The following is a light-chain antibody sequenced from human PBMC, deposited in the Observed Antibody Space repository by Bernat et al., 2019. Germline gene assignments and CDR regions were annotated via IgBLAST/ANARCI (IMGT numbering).Light chain of an antibody. CDR1: QSISSY. V-gene: IGKV1-39*01. J-gene: IGKJ4*01. CDR2: AAS. Sequence: DIQMTQSPFSLSASVGDRVTITCRASQSISSYLNWYQQKPGKAPKLLIYAASSLQSGVPSRFSGSGSGTDFTLTISSLQPEDFATYYCQPSYSTPLTFGGGTKVEIK. CDR3: QPSYSTPLT.